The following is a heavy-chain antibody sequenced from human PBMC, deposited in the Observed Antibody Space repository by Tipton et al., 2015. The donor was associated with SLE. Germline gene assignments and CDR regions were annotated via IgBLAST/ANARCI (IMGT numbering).Heavy chain of an antibody. D-gene: IGHD2-21*01. CDR1: GASISSGSYY. CDR3: AGAPIVVVIAHFGWFDP. Sequence: TLSLTCTVSGASISSGSYYWSWIRQPAGKGLEWIGRIYISGSTNYNPSLKSRVTISIDTSKNQFSLKLSSVTAADTAVYYCAGAPIVVVIAHFGWFDPWGQGTLVTVSS. J-gene: IGHJ5*02. CDR2: IYISGST. V-gene: IGHV4-61*02.